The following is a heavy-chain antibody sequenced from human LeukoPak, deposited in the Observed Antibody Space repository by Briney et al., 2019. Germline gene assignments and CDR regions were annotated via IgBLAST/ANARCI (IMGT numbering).Heavy chain of an antibody. CDR1: GYSFTSYW. CDR3: ARTSGAWKDYFDY. V-gene: IGHV5-51*01. D-gene: IGHD1-1*01. Sequence: KYGESLKISCKGSGYSFTSYWIGWVRQMPGKGLGWRGIIYPGDSDTRYSPSFQGQVTISADKSISTAYLQWSSLKASDTAMYYCARTSGAWKDYFDYWGQGTLVTVSS. J-gene: IGHJ4*02. CDR2: IYPGDSDT.